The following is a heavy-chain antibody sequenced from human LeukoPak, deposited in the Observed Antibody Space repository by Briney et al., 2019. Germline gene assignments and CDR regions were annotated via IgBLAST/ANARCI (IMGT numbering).Heavy chain of an antibody. CDR2: IRSKANSYAT. D-gene: IGHD2-15*01. CDR1: GFTFSGSA. Sequence: GGSLRLSCAASGFTFSGSAMHWVRQASGKGLEWVGRIRSKANSYATAYAASVKGRFTISRDDSKNTAYLQMNSLKTEDTAVYYCTRPLCSGGSCYSHYYYMDVWGKGTTVTVSS. CDR3: TRPLCSGGSCYSHYYYMDV. J-gene: IGHJ6*03. V-gene: IGHV3-73*01.